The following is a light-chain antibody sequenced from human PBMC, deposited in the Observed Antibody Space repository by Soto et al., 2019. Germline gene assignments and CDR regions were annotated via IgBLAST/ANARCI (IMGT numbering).Light chain of an antibody. CDR1: QSVVTN. V-gene: IGKV3-15*01. J-gene: IGKJ5*01. Sequence: EVVMTQSPATLSVSPGERATLSCRASQSVVTNLAWYQQKPGQGPRLLVYRASTRTLGIPARFSGSESGTEFTLTISSLQSEDFAIYYCQQYNTWPITFGQGTRLEIK. CDR2: RAS. CDR3: QQYNTWPIT.